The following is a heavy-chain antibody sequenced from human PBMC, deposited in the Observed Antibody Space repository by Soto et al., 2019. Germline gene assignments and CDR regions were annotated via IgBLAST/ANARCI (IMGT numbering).Heavy chain of an antibody. J-gene: IGHJ4*02. CDR3: AKLVIGYCSGNTCDDY. CDR1: GFTFSYG. D-gene: IGHD2-15*01. Sequence: VQLLESGGGLIQPGGSLRLSCAASGFTFSYGIHWLRQAPGKGLEWVAYISYDSSNKFYGDSVKGRFTISRDNSKNTQLTQMNSLRAEDTAVYYCAKLVIGYCSGNTCDDYWGQGTLVAVSS. CDR2: ISYDSSNK. V-gene: IGHV3-30*18.